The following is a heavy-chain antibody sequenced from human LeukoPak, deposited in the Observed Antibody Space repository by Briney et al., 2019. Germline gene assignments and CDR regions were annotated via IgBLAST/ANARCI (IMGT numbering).Heavy chain of an antibody. CDR2: INPNSGGT. D-gene: IGHD1-26*01. V-gene: IGHV1-2*06. J-gene: IGHJ4*02. CDR3: ARGASGNYPDF. Sequence: ASVKVSCKASGYTFTGYYMHWVRQAPGQGLEWMGRINPNSGGTNYAQNFQGRVTVTRDTSISTAYMELSRLRSDDTAVYYCARGASGNYPDFWGQGTLVTVSS. CDR1: GYTFTGYY.